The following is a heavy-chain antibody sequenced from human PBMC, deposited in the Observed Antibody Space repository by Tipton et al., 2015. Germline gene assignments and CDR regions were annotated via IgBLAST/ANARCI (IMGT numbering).Heavy chain of an antibody. CDR3: ARFRFQNQFEIVH. CDR1: GGSISSSNW. V-gene: IGHV4-4*01. D-gene: IGHD3-3*01. Sequence: TLSLTCDVSGGSISSSNWWSWVRQPPGKGLEWIGEIYHSGSTTYNPSLKSRVTISVDKSKDQFSLKVTSVTAADTSVYFCARFRFQNQFEIVHWGQGTLVTVSS. CDR2: IYHSGST. J-gene: IGHJ4*02.